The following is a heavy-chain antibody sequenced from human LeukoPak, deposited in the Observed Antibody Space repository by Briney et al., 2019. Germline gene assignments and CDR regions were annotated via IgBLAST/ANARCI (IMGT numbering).Heavy chain of an antibody. V-gene: IGHV1-18*04. CDR1: GYTFTGYY. J-gene: IGHJ4*02. CDR3: ARDERGSCSSSSCYYFDY. CDR2: ISTYNGNA. Sequence: ASVKVSCKASGYTFTGYYMHWVRQAPGQGLEWMGWISTYNGNANYAQKLQGRVTVTTDTSTSTAYMELRSLRSDDTAVYYCARDERGSCSSSSCYYFDYWGQGTLVTVSS. D-gene: IGHD2-2*01.